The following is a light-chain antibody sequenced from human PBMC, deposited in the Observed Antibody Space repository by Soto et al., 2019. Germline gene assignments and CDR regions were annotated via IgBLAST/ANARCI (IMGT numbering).Light chain of an antibody. CDR1: QGIRND. J-gene: IGKJ1*01. Sequence: AIQMTQSPSSLSASVGDRVTITCRASQGIRNDLGWYQQKPGKAPKLLIYAASSLQSGVPSRFSVRGSGTDFTLTISSLQPEDFATYYCLQAYNYPRTFGQGTKVEIK. CDR2: AAS. V-gene: IGKV1-6*01. CDR3: LQAYNYPRT.